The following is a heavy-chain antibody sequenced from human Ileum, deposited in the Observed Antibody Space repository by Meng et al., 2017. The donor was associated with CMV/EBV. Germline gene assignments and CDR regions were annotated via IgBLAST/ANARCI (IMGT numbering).Heavy chain of an antibody. Sequence: CRASGYIFSNFGITWVRQAPGQGLEWMGYLSIHDGHTKYAKNVQGRVTMTADISTSTGYMELTSLTSDDTAVYYCAREFRERWELGHWGQGTLVTVSS. V-gene: IGHV1-18*01. D-gene: IGHD4-23*01. CDR2: LSIHDGHT. J-gene: IGHJ4*02. CDR1: GYIFSNFG. CDR3: AREFRERWELGH.